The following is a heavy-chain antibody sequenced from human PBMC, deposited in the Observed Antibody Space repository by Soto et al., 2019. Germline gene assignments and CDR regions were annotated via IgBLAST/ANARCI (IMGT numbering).Heavy chain of an antibody. V-gene: IGHV4-4*02. J-gene: IGHJ1*01. CDR1: GGSISSGNW. CDR2: IYHSGST. CDR3: ARGGGGSYYGFQH. D-gene: IGHD1-26*01. Sequence: SETLSLTCTVSGGSISSGNWWSWVRQPPGKGLEWIGEIYHSGSTNYNPSLKSRVTISVDKSKNQFSLKLSSVTAADTAVYYCARGGGGSYYGFQHWGQGTLVTVSS.